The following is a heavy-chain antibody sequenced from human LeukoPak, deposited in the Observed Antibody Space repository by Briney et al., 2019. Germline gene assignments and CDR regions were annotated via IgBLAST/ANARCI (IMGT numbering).Heavy chain of an antibody. J-gene: IGHJ6*03. CDR1: GGSFSGYY. D-gene: IGHD3-3*01. Sequence: SETLSLTCAVYGGSFSGYYWSWIRQPPGKGLEWIGEINHSGSTNYNPSLKSRVTISVDTSKNQFSLKLSSVTAADTAVYYCARHDRYDFWSGYYRDYYYYMDVWGKGTTVTASS. CDR2: INHSGST. V-gene: IGHV4-34*01. CDR3: ARHDRYDFWSGYYRDYYYYMDV.